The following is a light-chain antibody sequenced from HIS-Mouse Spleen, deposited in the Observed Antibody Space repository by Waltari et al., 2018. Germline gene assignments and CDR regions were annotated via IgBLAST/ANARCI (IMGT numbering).Light chain of an antibody. CDR1: ALPKKS. V-gene: IGLV3-10*01. CDR3: YSTDSSGNHRV. Sequence: SYELTQPPSVSVSPGPTARNTCSGDALPKKSAYWYQQKAGQAPVLVIYEDSKRPSGIPERFSGSSSGTMATLTIRGAQVEDEADYYCYSTDSSGNHRVFGGGTKLTVL. CDR2: EDS. J-gene: IGLJ2*01.